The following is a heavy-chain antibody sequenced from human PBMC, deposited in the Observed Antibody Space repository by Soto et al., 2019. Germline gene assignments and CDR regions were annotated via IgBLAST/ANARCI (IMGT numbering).Heavy chain of an antibody. V-gene: IGHV3-7*01. Sequence: GGSLRLSCAASGFTFSSYWMSWVRQAPGKGLEWVANIKQDGSEKYYVDSVKGRFTISRDNAKNSLYLQMNSLRAEDTAVYYCAKLDGYGSGSYYTDAFDIWGQGTMVTVSS. CDR3: AKLDGYGSGSYYTDAFDI. CDR2: IKQDGSEK. J-gene: IGHJ3*02. CDR1: GFTFSSYW. D-gene: IGHD3-10*01.